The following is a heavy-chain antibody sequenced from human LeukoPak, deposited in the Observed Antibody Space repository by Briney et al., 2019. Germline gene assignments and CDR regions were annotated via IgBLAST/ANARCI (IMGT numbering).Heavy chain of an antibody. J-gene: IGHJ4*02. CDR2: IYYSGST. D-gene: IGHD5-24*01. CDR1: GGSISTFY. CDR3: ARHKRIEIDY. Sequence: PSETLSLTCTVSGGSISTFYWSWIRQPPGKGLEWIGYIYYSGSTNYNPSLKSRVTISVDTSKNQFSLKLSSVTAADTAVYYCARHKRIEIDYWGQGTLVTVSS. V-gene: IGHV4-59*08.